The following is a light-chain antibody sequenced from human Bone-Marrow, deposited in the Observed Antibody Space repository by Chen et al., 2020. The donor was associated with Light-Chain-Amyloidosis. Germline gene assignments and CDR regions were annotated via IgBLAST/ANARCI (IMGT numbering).Light chain of an antibody. Sequence: SYELTQAPSASVSPGQTPMITCSGNQLGNKFVFWYQQSPAQSPVVVIYQDDKRPSGIPARFSCSNAGNTATLIIGGTQTVDEGDYYCQTWDRNTVVFGGGTRLTVL. CDR1: QLGNKF. CDR2: QDD. J-gene: IGLJ2*01. CDR3: QTWDRNTVV. V-gene: IGLV3-1*01.